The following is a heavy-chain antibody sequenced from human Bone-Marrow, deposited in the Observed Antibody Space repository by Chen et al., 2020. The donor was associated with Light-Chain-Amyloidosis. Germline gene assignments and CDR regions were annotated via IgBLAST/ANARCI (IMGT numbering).Heavy chain of an antibody. CDR1: GYNFXXXX. CDR3: XXXDYYGAXXXVWAFDV. D-gene: IGHD4-17*01. CDR2: ISGYDGKT. V-gene: IGHV1-18*01. J-gene: IGHJ3*01. Sequence: ASGYNFXXXXINWVRQAPGQGLEWMAWISGYDGKTKYAEKFQGRLTMTTDTSTSTGYMXLRXXXXXXXXXXXXXXXDYYGAXXXVWAFDVWGQGTMVTVSS.